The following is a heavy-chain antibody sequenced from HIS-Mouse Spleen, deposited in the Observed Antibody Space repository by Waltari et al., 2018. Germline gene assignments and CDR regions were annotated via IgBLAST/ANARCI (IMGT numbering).Heavy chain of an antibody. V-gene: IGHV3-33*06. J-gene: IGHJ4*02. CDR3: AKERDYGSGSYFDY. CDR1: GFTFRSYG. CDR2: IWYDGSNK. D-gene: IGHD3-10*01. Sequence: QVQLVESGGGVVQPGRSLRLSCAASGFTFRSYGMHWVRQAPGKGLEWVAVIWYDGSNKYYADSVKGRFTISRDNSKNTLYLQMNSLRAEDTAVYYCAKERDYGSGSYFDYWGQGTLVTVSS.